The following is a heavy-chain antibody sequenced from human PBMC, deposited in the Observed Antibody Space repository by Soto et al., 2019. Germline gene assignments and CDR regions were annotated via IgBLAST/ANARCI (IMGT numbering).Heavy chain of an antibody. D-gene: IGHD3-10*01. Sequence: EVQLVESGGGLVQPGGSLRLSCAASGFSFSSYWMIWVRQAPGKGLEWVGNMKEDGSQEYYVDSVKGRLTISRDNAKNTLYLQMNSLRVEDTAVYYCTRDKGARRGMDVWGQGTTVTVSS. J-gene: IGHJ6*02. CDR1: GFSFSSYW. V-gene: IGHV3-7*04. CDR3: TRDKGARRGMDV. CDR2: MKEDGSQE.